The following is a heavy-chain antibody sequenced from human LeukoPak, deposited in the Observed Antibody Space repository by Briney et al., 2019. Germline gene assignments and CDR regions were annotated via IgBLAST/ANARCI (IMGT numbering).Heavy chain of an antibody. J-gene: IGHJ3*02. CDR2: IHHSGVT. CDR3: ARSLWPADDIVVPSIPSTTNSFDI. Sequence: PSETLSLTCGGFGGSFSGYYWTWLRQTPGKGLEWIGEIHHSGVTNFNPSLMSRVTISVDTSKNQLSLNLSSVTAADTAEYYCARSLWPADDIVVPSIPSTTNSFDIWGQGTMVAVSS. D-gene: IGHD2-2*01. V-gene: IGHV4-34*01. CDR1: GGSFSGYY.